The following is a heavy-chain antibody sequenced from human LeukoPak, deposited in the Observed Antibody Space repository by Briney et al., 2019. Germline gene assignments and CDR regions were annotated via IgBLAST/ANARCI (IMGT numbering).Heavy chain of an antibody. CDR2: IYPGDSDT. D-gene: IGHD5-24*01. V-gene: IGHV5-51*01. Sequence: GESLKISCKGSGYSFTSYWIGWVRQMPGKGLEWMGIIYPGDSDTRYSPSFQGQVTISADKSISTAYLQWSSPKASDTAMYYCARRMATIWYYFDYWGQGTLVTVSS. CDR3: ARRMATIWYYFDY. J-gene: IGHJ4*02. CDR1: GYSFTSYW.